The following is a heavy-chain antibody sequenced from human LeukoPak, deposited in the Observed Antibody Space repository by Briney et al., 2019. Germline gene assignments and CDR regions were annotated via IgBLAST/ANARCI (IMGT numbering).Heavy chain of an antibody. V-gene: IGHV4-34*01. CDR1: GGSFSGYY. D-gene: IGHD6-19*01. CDR3: ARVKEGSGWYWFDP. Sequence: SETLSLTCAVYGGSFSGYYWSWIRQPPGKGLEWIGSIYYSGSTYYNPSLKSRVTISVDTSKNQFSLKLSSVTAADTAVYYCARVKEGSGWYWFDPWGQGTLVTVSS. J-gene: IGHJ5*02. CDR2: IYYSGST.